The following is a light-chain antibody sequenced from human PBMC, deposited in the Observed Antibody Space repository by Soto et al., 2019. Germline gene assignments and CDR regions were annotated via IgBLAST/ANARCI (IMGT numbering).Light chain of an antibody. V-gene: IGKV1-39*01. Sequence: DIPMTQSPSSLSASVGDRVTITCRASHGISTYLNWYQQKPGKVPKLLISAASSLQSGVPSRFSGSGSGTDFPLNISSLQPEDFATYTCQQSYSTSWTFGQGTKGEIK. CDR3: QQSYSTSWT. CDR1: HGISTY. CDR2: AAS. J-gene: IGKJ1*01.